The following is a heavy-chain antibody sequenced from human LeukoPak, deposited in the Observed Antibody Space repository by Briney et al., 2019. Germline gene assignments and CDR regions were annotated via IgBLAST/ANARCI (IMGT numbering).Heavy chain of an antibody. D-gene: IGHD3-22*01. Sequence: GGSLSLSCAASGFTFSSYAMSWVRQAPGKGLEWVSAISGRGASTYYADSVKGRFTISRDNSKNTLYLQMNSLRAEDTAVYYCAKDTRITMIVVVITTYDAFDIWGQGTMVTVSS. CDR2: ISGRGAST. V-gene: IGHV3-23*01. CDR3: AKDTRITMIVVVITTYDAFDI. J-gene: IGHJ3*02. CDR1: GFTFSSYA.